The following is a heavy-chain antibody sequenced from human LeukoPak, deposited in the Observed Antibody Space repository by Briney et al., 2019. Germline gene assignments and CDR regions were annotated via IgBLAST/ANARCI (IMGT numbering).Heavy chain of an antibody. V-gene: IGHV4-59*01. CDR2: IYYSGST. CDR1: GGSISGYY. CDR3: VRANHFDY. Sequence: PETPSLTCTVSGGSISGYYWSWFRQPPGKGLDWIGDIYYSGSTNYNPSLKSRVTISVDTSKNQFSLKLSSVTAADTAVYYCVRANHFDYWGQGTLVTVSS. J-gene: IGHJ4*02.